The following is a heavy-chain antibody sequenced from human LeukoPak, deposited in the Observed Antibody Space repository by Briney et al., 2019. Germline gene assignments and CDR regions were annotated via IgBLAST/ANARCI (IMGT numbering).Heavy chain of an antibody. D-gene: IGHD2-15*01. CDR1: GGTFSSYA. CDR3: ARDRVVAATTDAFDI. V-gene: IGHV1-69*06. Sequence: GASVKVSCKASGGTFSSYAINWVRQAPGQGLEWMGGIIPIFGTANYAQKFQGRVTITADKSTSTAYMELSSLRSEDTAVYYCARDRVVAATTDAFDIWGQGTMVTVSS. J-gene: IGHJ3*02. CDR2: IIPIFGTA.